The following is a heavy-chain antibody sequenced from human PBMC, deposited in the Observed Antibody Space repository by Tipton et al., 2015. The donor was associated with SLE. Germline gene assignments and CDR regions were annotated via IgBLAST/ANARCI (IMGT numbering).Heavy chain of an antibody. V-gene: IGHV4-59*12. CDR2: MYYSGIT. CDR3: ARDPKY. Sequence: GLVKPSETLSLTCSVSGGSIRSYYWSWIRQTPGKGLEWIGYMYYSGITNYNPSLYGRVSISVDTSRNQFSLKLTSVTAADTAVYYCARDPKYWGQGTLVIVSS. CDR1: GGSIRSYY. J-gene: IGHJ4*02.